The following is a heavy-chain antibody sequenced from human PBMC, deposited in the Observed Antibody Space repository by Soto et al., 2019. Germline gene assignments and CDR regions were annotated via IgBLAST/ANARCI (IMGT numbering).Heavy chain of an antibody. CDR3: ARDREWELLDYYYGMDV. Sequence: PVGSLILSCAASGFTFSSYEMNWVRQAPGKVLEWVSYISSSGSTIYYADSVKRRFTISRDNAKNSLYLQMNSRRAEDTAVYYCARDREWELLDYYYGMDVWGQGTA. D-gene: IGHD1-26*01. CDR1: GFTFSSYE. V-gene: IGHV3-48*03. J-gene: IGHJ6*02. CDR2: ISSSGSTI.